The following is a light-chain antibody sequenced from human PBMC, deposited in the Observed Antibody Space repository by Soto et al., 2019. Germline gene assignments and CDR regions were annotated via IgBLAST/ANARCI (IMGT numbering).Light chain of an antibody. CDR3: QEYDKWPTT. J-gene: IGKJ1*01. CDR1: QSVSRI. V-gene: IGKV3-15*01. CDR2: GAS. Sequence: VVTQSPVTLSLYQGERTTLSCRTSQSVSRILAWYQQKPGQAPRLLIYGASTRATGIPVRFSGSGSGTEFTLIISSLQSEDFAVYYCQEYDKWPTTFGQGTKVDI.